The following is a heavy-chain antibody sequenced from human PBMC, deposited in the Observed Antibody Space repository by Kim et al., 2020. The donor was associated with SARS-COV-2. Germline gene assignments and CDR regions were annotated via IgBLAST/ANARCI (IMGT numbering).Heavy chain of an antibody. Sequence: TYYNPSPNSRGTISVDTSKNQVSLKRSSVTAADTAVYYCASDEGLGLFDCWGQGTLVTVSS. J-gene: IGHJ4*02. CDR2: T. D-gene: IGHD3-16*01. CDR3: ASDEGLGLFDC. V-gene: IGHV4-39*01.